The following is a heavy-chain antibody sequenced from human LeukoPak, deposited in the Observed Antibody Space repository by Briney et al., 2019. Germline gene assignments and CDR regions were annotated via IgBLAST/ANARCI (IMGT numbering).Heavy chain of an antibody. J-gene: IGHJ1*01. CDR2: ISGSGGST. Sequence: GGSLRLSCAASGFTFSSYAMSWVRQAPGKGLEWVSAISGSGGSTYYADSVKGRFTISRDNSKNTLYLQMNSLRAEDTAVYYCARGPNFGSGWYRTVVYFQHWGQGTLVTVSS. CDR1: GFTFSSYA. D-gene: IGHD6-19*01. V-gene: IGHV3-23*01. CDR3: ARGPNFGSGWYRTVVYFQH.